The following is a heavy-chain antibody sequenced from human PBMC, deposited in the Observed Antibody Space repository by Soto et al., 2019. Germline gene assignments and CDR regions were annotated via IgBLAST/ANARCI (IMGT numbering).Heavy chain of an antibody. J-gene: IGHJ4*02. V-gene: IGHV5-51*01. CDR1: GYTFGTSW. D-gene: IGHD1-1*01. CDR3: ARRRGTDFDY. Sequence: PGESLKISCTGFGYTFGTSWFGWVRQRPGKGLERMGIIFPSDSDTTYSPPFHGQVTISADKSITTAYLQWSSLKASDTAMYYCARRRGTDFDYWGQGTLVTVSS. CDR2: IFPSDSDT.